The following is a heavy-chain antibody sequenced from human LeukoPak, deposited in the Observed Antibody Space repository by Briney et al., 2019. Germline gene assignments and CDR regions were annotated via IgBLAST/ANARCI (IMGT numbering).Heavy chain of an antibody. Sequence: GGSLRLSCAASGFTFSSYGMSWVRQAPGRGLERVSAISGSGGSTYYADSVKGRFTISRDNSKNTLYLQMNSLRAEDMAVYYCAKDGGQGADYWGQGPLVSVSS. CDR3: AKDGGQGADY. CDR2: ISGSGGST. J-gene: IGHJ4*02. CDR1: GFTFSSYG. V-gene: IGHV3-23*01. D-gene: IGHD3-16*01.